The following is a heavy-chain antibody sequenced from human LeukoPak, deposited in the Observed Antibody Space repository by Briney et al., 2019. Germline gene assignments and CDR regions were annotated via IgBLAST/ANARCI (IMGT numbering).Heavy chain of an antibody. V-gene: IGHV4-59*01. J-gene: IGHJ4*02. CDR3: ARVRRITMVRGVIFDY. CDR2: IYYSGRT. CDR1: GGSISSYY. D-gene: IGHD3-10*01. Sequence: SETLSLTCTVSGGSISSYYWSWIRQPPGKGLEWIGHIYYSGRTNYNPSLKSRVTISVDTSKNQFSLKLSSVTAADTAVYYCARVRRITMVRGVIFDYWGQGTLVTVSS.